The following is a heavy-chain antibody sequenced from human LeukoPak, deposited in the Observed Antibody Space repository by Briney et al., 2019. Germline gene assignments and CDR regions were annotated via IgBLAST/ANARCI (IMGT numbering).Heavy chain of an antibody. D-gene: IGHD6-13*01. CDR2: IYYSGST. CDR1: GGSISSYY. J-gene: IGHJ6*03. V-gene: IGHV4-59*01. CDR3: ARDSSPYYYYYMDV. Sequence: KPSETLSLTCTVSGGSISSYYWSWIRQPPGKGLEWIGYIYYSGSTNYNPSLKSRVTISVDPSKNQFSLKLSSVTAADTAVYYCARDSSPYYYYYMDVWGKGTTVTVSS.